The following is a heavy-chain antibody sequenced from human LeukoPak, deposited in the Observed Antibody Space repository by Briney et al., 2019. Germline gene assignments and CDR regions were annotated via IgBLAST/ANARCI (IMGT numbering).Heavy chain of an antibody. V-gene: IGHV1-2*02. J-gene: IGHJ5*02. CDR3: ARVPIRRHYESTGYFYDDP. D-gene: IGHD3-22*01. CDR2: INSNSGGT. CDR1: GYTFTGYY. Sequence: ASVKVSCKASGYTFTGYYMHWVRQAPGQGLEWMGWINSNSGGTNYAQKFQGRVTMTRDTSSSTAYMELSGLRSDDTAVYYCARVPIRRHYESTGYFYDDPWGQGTLVTVSS.